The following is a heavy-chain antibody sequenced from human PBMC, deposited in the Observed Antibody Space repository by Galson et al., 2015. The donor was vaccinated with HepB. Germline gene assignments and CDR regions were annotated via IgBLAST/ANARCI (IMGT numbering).Heavy chain of an antibody. D-gene: IGHD6-19*01. CDR1: GFPFSRYW. CDR2: IKQDGREQ. Sequence: LRLSCAASGFPFSRYWMSWVRQAPGKGLEWVANIKQDGREQYYVDSVKGRFTISRDNAKNSLYLQMNSLRAEDTAVYYCARDFIAVGRGPEYWGQGALVTVSS. J-gene: IGHJ4*02. CDR3: ARDFIAVGRGPEY. V-gene: IGHV3-7*03.